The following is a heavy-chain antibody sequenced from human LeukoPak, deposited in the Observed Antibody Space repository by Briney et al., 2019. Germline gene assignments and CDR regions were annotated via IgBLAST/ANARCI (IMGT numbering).Heavy chain of an antibody. CDR1: GGSISSSSYY. CDR3: ARQLYNVWFGELLPFDY. J-gene: IGHJ4*02. V-gene: IGHV4-39*01. CDR2: IYYSGST. D-gene: IGHD3-10*01. Sequence: SETLSLTCTVSGGSISSSSYYWGWSRQPPGKGLEWIGSIYYSGSTYYNPSLKSRVTISVDTSKNQFSLKLSSVTAADTAVYYCARQLYNVWFGELLPFDYWGQGTLVTVSS.